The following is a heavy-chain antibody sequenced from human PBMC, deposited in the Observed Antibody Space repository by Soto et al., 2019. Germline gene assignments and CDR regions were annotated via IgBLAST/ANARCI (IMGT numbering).Heavy chain of an antibody. Sequence: QVQLQESGPGLVKPSETLSLTCTVSGGSVSSGSYYWSWIRQPPGKGLEWIGYIYYSVSTNYNPSPTSRATIPIDTSKIHFALRLSTVTAAHTAVDYCARDSTVVTNSTYYYDYDGMDVWGQGTTVTVSS. CDR2: IYYSVST. V-gene: IGHV4-61*03. CDR3: ARDSTVVTNSTYYYDYDGMDV. J-gene: IGHJ6*02. CDR1: GGSVSSGSYY. D-gene: IGHD2-15*01.